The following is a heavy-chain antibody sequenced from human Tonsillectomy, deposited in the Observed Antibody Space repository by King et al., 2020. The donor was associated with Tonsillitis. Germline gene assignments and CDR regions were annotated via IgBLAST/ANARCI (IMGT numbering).Heavy chain of an antibody. CDR1: GGTFISYA. J-gene: IGHJ5*02. D-gene: IGHD6-19*01. CDR3: ARDGVVAVAGSFDP. V-gene: IGHV1-69*09. Sequence: QLVQSGAEVKKPGSSVKVSCKASGGTFISYALSWVRQAPEQGLEWMGKIIPILGITNYAQKFQGRVTITADKSTSTAYMELSSLRSDDTAVYYCARDGVVAVAGSFDPWGQGTLVTVSS. CDR2: IIPILGIT.